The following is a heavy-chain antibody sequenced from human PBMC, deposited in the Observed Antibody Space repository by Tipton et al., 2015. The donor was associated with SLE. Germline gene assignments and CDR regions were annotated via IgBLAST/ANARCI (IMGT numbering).Heavy chain of an antibody. J-gene: IGHJ6*03. Sequence: TLSLTCTVSGGSISSGGYYWSWIRQHPGKGLEWIGYIYYSGSTYYNPSLKSRVTISVDMSKNQFSLKLSSVTAADTAVYYCARGHSGYDTRYYYMDVWGKGTTVTVSS. CDR1: GGSISSGGYY. V-gene: IGHV4-31*03. CDR2: IYYSGST. D-gene: IGHD5-12*01. CDR3: ARGHSGYDTRYYYMDV.